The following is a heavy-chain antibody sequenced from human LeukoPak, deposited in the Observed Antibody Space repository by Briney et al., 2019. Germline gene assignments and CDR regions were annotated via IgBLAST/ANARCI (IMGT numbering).Heavy chain of an antibody. CDR3: ARDRVGATPAYYFDY. CDR2: ISYDGSNK. D-gene: IGHD1-26*01. CDR1: GFTFSSYA. V-gene: IGHV3-30-3*01. J-gene: IGHJ4*02. Sequence: PERSLRLSCAASGFTFSSYAMHWVRQAPGKGLEWVAVISYDGSNKYYADSVKGRFTISRDNSKNTLYLQMNSLRAEDTAVYYCARDRVGATPAYYFDYWGQGTLVTVSS.